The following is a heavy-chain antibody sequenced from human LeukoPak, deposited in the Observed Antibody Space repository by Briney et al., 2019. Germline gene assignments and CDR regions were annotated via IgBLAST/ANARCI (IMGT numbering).Heavy chain of an antibody. Sequence: GGSLRLSCAASGFTFSSYAMSWVRQAPGKGLEWASAISGSGGSTYYADSVKGRFTISRDNSKNTLYLQMNSLRAEDTAVYYCAKDPLLWFGEVPADYWGQGTLVTVSS. D-gene: IGHD3-10*01. J-gene: IGHJ4*02. CDR1: GFTFSSYA. CDR2: ISGSGGST. CDR3: AKDPLLWFGEVPADY. V-gene: IGHV3-23*01.